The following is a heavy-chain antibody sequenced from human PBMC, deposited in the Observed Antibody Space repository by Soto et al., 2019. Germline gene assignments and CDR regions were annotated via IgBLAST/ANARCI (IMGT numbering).Heavy chain of an antibody. CDR3: AKLRDFVVLPAGILDY. CDR2: ISGGGDTT. CDR1: GFTFTNYV. Sequence: GGSLRLSCAASGFTFTNYVMSWIRLSPGKGLEWVSVISGGGDTTYYTPSVKGRFTISRDDFRNTLYLQMNSLRTEDTAIYYCAKLRDFVVLPAGILDYWGPGTLVTVSS. J-gene: IGHJ4*02. D-gene: IGHD2-8*01. V-gene: IGHV3-23*01.